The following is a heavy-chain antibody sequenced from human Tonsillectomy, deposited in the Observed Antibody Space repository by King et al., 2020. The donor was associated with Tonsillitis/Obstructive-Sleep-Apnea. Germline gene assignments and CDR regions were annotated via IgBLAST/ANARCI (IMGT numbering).Heavy chain of an antibody. CDR3: AKAGGYTFGPVDY. J-gene: IGHJ4*02. CDR1: RFTFSNYG. Sequence: VQLVESGGGVVQPGRSLRLSCAASRFTFSNYGIHWVRQAPGKGLEWVALISSDGSNKDYADSVKGRFTISRDSSKNTLYLQMNSLRAEDTAMYYCAKAGGYTFGPVDYWGRGTLVTVAS. CDR2: ISSDGSNK. D-gene: IGHD5-18*01. V-gene: IGHV3-30*18.